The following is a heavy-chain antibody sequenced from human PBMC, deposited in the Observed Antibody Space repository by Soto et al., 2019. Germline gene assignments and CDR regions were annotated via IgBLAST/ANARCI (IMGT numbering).Heavy chain of an antibody. V-gene: IGHV3-74*01. D-gene: IGHD3-22*01. J-gene: IGHJ4*02. Sequence: EVQLVESGGGLVQPGGSLRLSCAASGFTFSTYWMHWVRQAPGKGLVWVSRIKNDGSGTYYVDSVEGRFTISRDNAKNTLYLQMNSLRAEDTAVYYCVRADGDYYDGNGYLGRHWGQGTLVTVSS. CDR2: IKNDGSGT. CDR3: VRADGDYYDGNGYLGRH. CDR1: GFTFSTYW.